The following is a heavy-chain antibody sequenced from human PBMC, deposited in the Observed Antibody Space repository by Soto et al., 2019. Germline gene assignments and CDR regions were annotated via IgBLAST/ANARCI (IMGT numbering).Heavy chain of an antibody. V-gene: IGHV4-59*01. J-gene: IGHJ5*02. CDR3: ARGSTRFDP. CDR2: IYHSGIT. D-gene: IGHD2-2*01. CDR1: GGSMNTYY. Sequence: SQTLSLTCTVSGGSMNTYYWSWIRQPPGKGLEWIGYIYHSGITNYNPSLKSRVTILVDTSKNQFSLQLTSVTAVDTAVYLCARGSTRFDPWGQGTLVTVSS.